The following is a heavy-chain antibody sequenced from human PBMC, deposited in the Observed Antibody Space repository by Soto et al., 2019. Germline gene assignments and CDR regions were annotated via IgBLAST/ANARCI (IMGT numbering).Heavy chain of an antibody. Sequence: QVQVVEFGGGVVQPGRSLRLSYAASGFRFSGFGMHWVCQAPGKGLEWVAILRYDGSNKYYADSVKGRFTISRDNSQNTLYLQMDCLRDEYTAVYYCARDGVGATTFYGYFDYWGQGILVNVSS. CDR3: ARDGVGATTFYGYFDY. D-gene: IGHD1-26*01. J-gene: IGHJ4*02. CDR2: LRYDGSNK. V-gene: IGHV3-33*01. CDR1: GFRFSGFG.